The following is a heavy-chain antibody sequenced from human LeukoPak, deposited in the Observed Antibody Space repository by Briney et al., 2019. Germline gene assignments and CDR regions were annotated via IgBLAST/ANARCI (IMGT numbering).Heavy chain of an antibody. CDR1: GFTFSSYG. CDR2: IGGSGATT. CDR3: AREHSGYDFPGRDYYYMDV. Sequence: GGSLRLSCAASGFTFSSYGMSWVRQAPGKGLEWVSSIGGSGATTYYADSVKGRFTISRDNSKNTLYLQMNSLRAEDTAVYYCAREHSGYDFPGRDYYYMDVWGKGTTVTVSS. J-gene: IGHJ6*03. D-gene: IGHD5-12*01. V-gene: IGHV3-23*01.